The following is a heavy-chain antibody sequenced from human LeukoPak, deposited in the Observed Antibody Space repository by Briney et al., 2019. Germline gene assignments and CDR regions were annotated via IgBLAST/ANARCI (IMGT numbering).Heavy chain of an antibody. J-gene: IGHJ3*02. CDR3: ARHSRNYAFDI. CDR1: GYTFTSYY. V-gene: IGHV1-46*01. CDR2: INPNRGST. D-gene: IGHD6-13*01. Sequence: ASVKVSCKASGYTFTSYYMYWVRQAPGQGLEWMGIINPNRGSTSYAQKFQGRVTMTRDTSISTAYMELSRLRSDDTAVYYCARHSRNYAFDIWGQGTMVTVSS.